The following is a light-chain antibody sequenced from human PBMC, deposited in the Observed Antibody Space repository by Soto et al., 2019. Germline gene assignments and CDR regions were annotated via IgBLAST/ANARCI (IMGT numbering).Light chain of an antibody. CDR1: QSISSW. CDR3: QQYSTTSLLT. J-gene: IGKJ4*01. V-gene: IGKV1-5*03. CDR2: KAS. Sequence: DIQMTQSPSTLSASVGDRVTITCRASQSISSWLAWYQQKPGKVPKLLIYKASNLESGVSSRFSGSGSGTEFTLTISSLQPDDLATYYCQQYSTTSLLTFGGGTKVEIK.